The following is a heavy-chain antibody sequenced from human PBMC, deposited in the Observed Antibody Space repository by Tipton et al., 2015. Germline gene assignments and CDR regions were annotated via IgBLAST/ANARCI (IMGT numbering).Heavy chain of an antibody. Sequence: TLSLTCAVSAYSISSDYYWGWIRQPLGKGLEWIGSISHSGNTYYNPSLKSRVTMSRDTSKNQFSLILTSVTAADTAVYYCACQDYDSLTRDYQTVDYWGQGTLVTVSS. D-gene: IGHD3-9*01. V-gene: IGHV4-38-2*01. CDR3: ACQDYDSLTRDYQTVDY. J-gene: IGHJ4*02. CDR1: AYSISSDYY. CDR2: ISHSGNT.